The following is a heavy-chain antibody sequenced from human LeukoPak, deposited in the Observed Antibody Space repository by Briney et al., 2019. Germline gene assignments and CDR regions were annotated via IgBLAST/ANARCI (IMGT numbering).Heavy chain of an antibody. CDR1: GFTFSLYA. D-gene: IGHD2-2*01. V-gene: IGHV3-21*05. CDR2: INDDGSDI. J-gene: IGHJ4*02. CDR3: ARDTFQPGLIDS. Sequence: GGSLRLSCAASGFTFSLYAMNWVRQAPGKGLEWVSYINDDGSDIHYAGSVRGRFTISRDDARKTLYLQLSSLRVEDTAVYYCARDTFQPGLIDSWGQGTLVTVSS.